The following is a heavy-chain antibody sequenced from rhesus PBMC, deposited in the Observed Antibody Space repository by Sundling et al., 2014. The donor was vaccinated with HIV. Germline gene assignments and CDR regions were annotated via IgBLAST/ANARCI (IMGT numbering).Heavy chain of an antibody. Sequence: QVQLQESGPAVVKPSETLSLTCVVSGGSFISGHWWSWIRQSPGTGLEWIGGISANGENTDYNPSLQSRVTISTDTSKNQFSLKLSSVTAADTAVYYCARGYCSGTVCFYYAFDPWGQGVVVTVSS. D-gene: IGHD2-39*02. CDR3: ARGYCSGTVCFYYAFDP. CDR1: GGSFISGHW. J-gene: IGHJ6*01. CDR2: ISANGENT. V-gene: IGHV4-93*01.